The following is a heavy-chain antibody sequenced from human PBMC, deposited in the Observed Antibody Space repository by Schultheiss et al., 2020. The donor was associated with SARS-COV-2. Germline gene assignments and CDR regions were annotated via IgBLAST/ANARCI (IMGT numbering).Heavy chain of an antibody. Sequence: KISCTASGYTFTGYYMHWVRQAPGQGLEWMGWINPNSGGTNYAQKFQGWVTMTRDTSISTAYMELSRLRSDDTAVYYCARGRADYYDSSGYYSNWFDPWGQGTLVTVSS. CDR3: ARGRADYYDSSGYYSNWFDP. CDR2: INPNSGGT. D-gene: IGHD3-22*01. V-gene: IGHV1-2*04. J-gene: IGHJ5*02. CDR1: GYTFTGYY.